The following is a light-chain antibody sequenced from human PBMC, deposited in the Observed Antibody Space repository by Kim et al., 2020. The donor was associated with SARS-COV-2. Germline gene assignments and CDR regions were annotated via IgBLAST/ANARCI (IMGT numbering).Light chain of an antibody. V-gene: IGLV1-40*01. Sequence: QRVTISCTGSSSNIGAGYAVHWYQQLPGTAPKLLFYDNTDRPSGVPDRFSGSKSGTSASLAITGLQAEDEADYYCQSHDTARSGWVFGGGTQLTVL. CDR2: DNT. J-gene: IGLJ2*01. CDR3: QSHDTARSGWV. CDR1: SSNIGAGYA.